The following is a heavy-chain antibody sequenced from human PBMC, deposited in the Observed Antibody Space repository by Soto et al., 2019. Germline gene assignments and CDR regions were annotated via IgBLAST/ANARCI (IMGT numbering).Heavy chain of an antibody. CDR1: GGSLSGSTFY. CDR3: AGPVPVENHSFDY. Sequence: SETLSLNCSVSGGSLSGSTFYWGWVRQPPGKGLEWLGSIYFSGEPYYNPSLRGRVTLSVDTSKNQFSLELRSVTAADTAVYFCAGPVPVENHSFDYWGQGILVTVSS. V-gene: IGHV4-39*01. D-gene: IGHD1-1*01. J-gene: IGHJ4*02. CDR2: IYFSGEP.